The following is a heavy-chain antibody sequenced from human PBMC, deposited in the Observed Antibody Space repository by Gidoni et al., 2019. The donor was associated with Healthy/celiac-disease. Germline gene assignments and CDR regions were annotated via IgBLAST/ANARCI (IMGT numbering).Heavy chain of an antibody. J-gene: IGHJ5*02. Sequence: QLVQSGPSVKKPGESLTLSCKGSVFLFTRSWTRGGRQMPGKGLEWMGIIYPGESDTRYSPSFQGQVTISADKSISTAYLQWSSLKASDTAMYYCARRPQYCSGGSCSTGSFDPWGQGTLVTVSS. V-gene: IGHV5-51*01. CDR2: IYPGESDT. CDR1: VFLFTRSW. D-gene: IGHD2-15*01. CDR3: ARRPQYCSGGSCSTGSFDP.